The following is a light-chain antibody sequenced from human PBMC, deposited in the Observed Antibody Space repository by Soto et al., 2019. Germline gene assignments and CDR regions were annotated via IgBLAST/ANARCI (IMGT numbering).Light chain of an antibody. CDR3: QQYNNWPRT. CDR2: GAS. CDR1: HSVSSN. J-gene: IGKJ1*01. Sequence: ILIAQSPATLSVSPVERATLSCMASHSVSSNLAWYQQKPGQAPRLLIYGASTRATGIPARFSGSGSGTEFTLTISSLQSEDFAVYYCQQYNNWPRTFGQGTKVDIK. V-gene: IGKV3-15*01.